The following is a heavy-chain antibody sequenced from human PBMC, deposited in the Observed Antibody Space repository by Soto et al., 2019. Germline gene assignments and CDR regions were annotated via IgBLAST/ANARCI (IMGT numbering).Heavy chain of an antibody. CDR1: GFTFSSYA. CDR2: ISYDGSNK. CDR3: ARGYCSGGSCWGNWFDP. V-gene: IGHV3-30-3*01. D-gene: IGHD2-15*01. J-gene: IGHJ5*02. Sequence: GGSLSLSGAASGFTFSSYAMHWVRQAPGKGLEWVAVISYDGSNKYYADSVKGRFTISRDNSKNTLYLQMNSLRAEDTAVYYCARGYCSGGSCWGNWFDPWGQGTLVTVSS.